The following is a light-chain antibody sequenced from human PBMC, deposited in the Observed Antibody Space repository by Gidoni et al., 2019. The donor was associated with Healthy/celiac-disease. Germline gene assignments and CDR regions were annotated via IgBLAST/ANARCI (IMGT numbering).Light chain of an antibody. CDR1: QSFSSY. CDR2: DAS. V-gene: IGKV3-11*01. CDR3: QQRSNWPPWT. J-gene: IGKJ1*01. Sequence: EIVLTQSPATLSLSPGERATISCRASQSFSSYLAWYQQKPGQAPKLLIYDASNRATGIPARFSGSGSGTDFTLTISSLEPEDFAVYYCQQRSNWPPWTFGQGTKVEIK.